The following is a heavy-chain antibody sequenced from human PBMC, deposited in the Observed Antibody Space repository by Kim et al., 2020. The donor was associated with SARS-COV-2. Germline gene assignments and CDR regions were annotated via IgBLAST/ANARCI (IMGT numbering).Heavy chain of an antibody. V-gene: IGHV5-51*01. CDR3: ARRVAVAGYNWFDP. D-gene: IGHD6-19*01. J-gene: IGHJ5*02. Sequence: PSFQGQVTISAEKSIGTAYLQWSSLKASDTAMYYCARRVAVAGYNWFDPWGQGTLVTVSS.